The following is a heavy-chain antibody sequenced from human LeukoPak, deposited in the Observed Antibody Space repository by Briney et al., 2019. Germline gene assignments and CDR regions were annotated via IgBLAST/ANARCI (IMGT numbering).Heavy chain of an antibody. D-gene: IGHD5-24*01. V-gene: IGHV3-21*01. CDR2: ISSSSSYI. CDR3: TRVGYIDEGIDY. CDR1: GFTFSSYS. Sequence: GGSLRLSCAASGFTFSSYSMNWVRQAPGKGLEWVSSISSSSSYIYYADSVKGRFTISRDNAKNSLYLQMNSLRAEDTAIYYCTRVGYIDEGIDYWGQGTLSPSPQ. J-gene: IGHJ4*02.